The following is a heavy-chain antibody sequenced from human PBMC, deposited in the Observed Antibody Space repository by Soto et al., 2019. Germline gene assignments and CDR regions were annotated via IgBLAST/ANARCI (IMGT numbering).Heavy chain of an antibody. CDR1: GYTFSNFW. J-gene: IGHJ4*02. V-gene: IGHV5-51*01. D-gene: IGHD6-13*01. CDR3: ARSPRSSPYFDY. Sequence: GESLKISCQCSGYTFSNFWIGWVRQLPGRGLEWMGIIYPGDQETRYSPSFHGKVTISADKSINTAYLQWNSLEASDTAFYFCARSPRSSPYFDYWGQGALVTVSS. CDR2: IYPGDQET.